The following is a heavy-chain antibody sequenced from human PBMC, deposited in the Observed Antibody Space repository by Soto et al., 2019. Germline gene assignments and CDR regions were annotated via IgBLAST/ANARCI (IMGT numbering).Heavy chain of an antibody. CDR1: GGSISSGGYY. D-gene: IGHD1-1*01. V-gene: IGHV4-31*03. CDR3: ARVGRTGTSLPFDY. J-gene: IGHJ4*02. CDR2: IYYSGST. Sequence: LSLTCTVSGGSISSGGYYWSWIRQHPGKGLEWIGYIYYSGSTYYNPSLKSRVTISVDTSKNQFSLKLSSVTAADTAVYYCARVGRTGTSLPFDYWGQGTLVTVSS.